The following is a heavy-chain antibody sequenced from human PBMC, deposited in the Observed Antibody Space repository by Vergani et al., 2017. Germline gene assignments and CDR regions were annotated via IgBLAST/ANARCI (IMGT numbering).Heavy chain of an antibody. Sequence: EVQPVESGGGLVQPGRSLRLSCAASGFTFDDYAMHWVRQAPGKGLEWVSGISWNSGSIGYADSVKGRFTISRDNAKNSLYLQMNSLRAEDTALYYCAKALTRYSYGVGWFDPWGQGTLVTVSS. D-gene: IGHD5-18*01. J-gene: IGHJ5*02. V-gene: IGHV3-9*01. CDR1: GFTFDDYA. CDR2: ISWNSGSI. CDR3: AKALTRYSYGVGWFDP.